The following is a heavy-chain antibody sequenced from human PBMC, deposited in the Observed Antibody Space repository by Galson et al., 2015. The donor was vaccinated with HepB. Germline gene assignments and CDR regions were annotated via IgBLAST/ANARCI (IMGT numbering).Heavy chain of an antibody. J-gene: IGHJ2*01. V-gene: IGHV3-74*01. Sequence: SLRLSCAASGFTFSSYWMHWVRQAPGKGLVWVSRINSDGSSTSYADSVKGRFTISRDNAKNTLYLQMNSLRAEDTAVYYCARGARLGIAANWYFDLWGRGTLVTVSS. D-gene: IGHD7-27*01. CDR1: GFTFSSYW. CDR2: INSDGSST. CDR3: ARGARLGIAANWYFDL.